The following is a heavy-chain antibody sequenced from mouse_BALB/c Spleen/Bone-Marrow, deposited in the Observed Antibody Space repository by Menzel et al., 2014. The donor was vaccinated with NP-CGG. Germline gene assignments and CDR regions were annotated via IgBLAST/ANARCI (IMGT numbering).Heavy chain of an antibody. Sequence: EVQLQQSGPGLVKPSQSLSLTCSVTGYSITSGYYWNWIRQFPGNKLEWMGYISYDGSNNYNPSLKNRISITRDTSKNQFSLKLNSVTTEDTATYYCAQATATWFAYWGQGTLVTVSA. V-gene: IGHV3-6*02. CDR1: GYSITSGYY. CDR3: AQATATWFAY. CDR2: ISYDGSN. D-gene: IGHD1-2*01. J-gene: IGHJ3*01.